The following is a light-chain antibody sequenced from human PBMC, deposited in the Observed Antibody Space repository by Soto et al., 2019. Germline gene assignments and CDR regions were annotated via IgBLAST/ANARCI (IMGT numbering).Light chain of an antibody. Sequence: EILMTQSPPTLSVSPGEGATLSCRASQSVGSNLAWYQQKPGQAPRLLILETSTRATGIPARFSGSGSGTEFTLTISNVQSEDFAVYYCKQYNNWPPFTFGQGTRLEI. V-gene: IGKV3-15*01. J-gene: IGKJ5*01. CDR3: KQYNNWPPFT. CDR2: ETS. CDR1: QSVGSN.